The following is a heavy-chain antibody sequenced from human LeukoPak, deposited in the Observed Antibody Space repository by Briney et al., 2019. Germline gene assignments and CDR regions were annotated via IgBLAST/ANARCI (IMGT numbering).Heavy chain of an antibody. V-gene: IGHV3-48*03. Sequence: PGGSLRLSCAAPGFTFSSYEMTWVRQAPGRGLDWVSYINNGGTSIDYADSVKGRFNISRDNARNPVHLQMNSLRLDSKAVYYCARHRNQFSAGWCLNWFAPWGRGTLVTVSS. CDR1: GFTFSSYE. D-gene: IGHD6-19*01. CDR2: INNGGTSI. CDR3: ARHRNQFSAGWCLNWFAP. J-gene: IGHJ5*02.